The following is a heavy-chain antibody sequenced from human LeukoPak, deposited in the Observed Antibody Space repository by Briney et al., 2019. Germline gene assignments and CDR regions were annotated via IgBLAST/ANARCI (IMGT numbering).Heavy chain of an antibody. CDR1: GYSISSGNY. Sequence: SETLSLTCTVSGYSISSGNYWGWIRQPPGKGLEWIGSIYHSGSTYYNPSLKSRVTISVDTSKNQFSLRLTSVTAADTAVHYCARSRTSSSSWGSSLVDYWGQGTLVTVSS. V-gene: IGHV4-38-2*02. D-gene: IGHD6-13*01. J-gene: IGHJ4*02. CDR2: IYHSGST. CDR3: ARSRTSSSSWGSSLVDY.